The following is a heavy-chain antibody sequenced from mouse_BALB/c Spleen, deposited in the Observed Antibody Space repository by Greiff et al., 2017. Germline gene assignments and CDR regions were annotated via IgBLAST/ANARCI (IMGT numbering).Heavy chain of an antibody. CDR3: ARVGGYDWYFDV. CDR2: INSNGGST. J-gene: IGHJ1*01. Sequence: EVKVVESGGGLVQPGGSLKLSCAASGFTFSSYGMSWVRQTPDKRLELVATINSNGGSTYYPDSVKGRFTISRDNAKNTLYLQMSSLKSEDTAMYYCARVGGYDWYFDVWGAGTTVTVSS. V-gene: IGHV5-6-3*01. D-gene: IGHD2-2*01. CDR1: GFTFSSYG.